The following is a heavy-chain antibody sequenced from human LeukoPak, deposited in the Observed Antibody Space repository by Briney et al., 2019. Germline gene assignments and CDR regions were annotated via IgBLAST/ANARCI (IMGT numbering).Heavy chain of an antibody. CDR2: INPNSGGT. D-gene: IGHD5-24*01. CDR3: AGERWLQRTFDF. Sequence: ASVKVSCKASGYTFTGYYMHWVRQAPGQGLEWMGWINPNSGGTNYAQKFQGRVTMTRDTSISAAYMELSRLRSEDTAVYYCAGERWLQRTFDFWGQGTLVTVSS. J-gene: IGHJ4*02. CDR1: GYTFTGYY. V-gene: IGHV1-2*02.